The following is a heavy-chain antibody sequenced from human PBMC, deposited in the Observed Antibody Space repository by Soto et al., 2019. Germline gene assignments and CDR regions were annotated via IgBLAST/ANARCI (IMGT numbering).Heavy chain of an antibody. J-gene: IGHJ3*02. V-gene: IGHV4-59*12. Sequence: SETLSLTCTVSGGSISSYYWSWIRQPPGKGLEWIGYIYYSGSTYYNPSLKSRVTISVDTSKNQFSLKLSSVTAADTAVYYCARDRRVPQLPTLTYCGGDCYHDAFDIWGQGTMVTVSS. D-gene: IGHD2-21*02. CDR3: ARDRRVPQLPTLTYCGGDCYHDAFDI. CDR1: GGSISSYY. CDR2: IYYSGST.